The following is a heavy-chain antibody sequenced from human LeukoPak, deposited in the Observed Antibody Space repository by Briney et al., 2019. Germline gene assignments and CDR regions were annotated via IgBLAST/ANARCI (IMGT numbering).Heavy chain of an antibody. V-gene: IGHV4-59*01. D-gene: IGHD5-18*01. CDR2: IYYSGST. CDR3: ARDRYNYSYYYFMDV. J-gene: IGHJ6*03. Sequence: SETLSLTCTVSGGSISSYYWSWIRQPPGKGLEWIGYIYYSGSTNYNPSLKSRVTISVDTSKNQFFLKLSSVTAADTAVYCCARDRYNYSYYYFMDVWGKGTTVTVSS. CDR1: GGSISSYY.